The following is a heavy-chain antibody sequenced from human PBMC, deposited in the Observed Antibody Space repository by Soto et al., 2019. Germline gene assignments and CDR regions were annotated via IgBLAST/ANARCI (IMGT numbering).Heavy chain of an antibody. CDR1: GYTFTGYY. Sequence: ASVKVSCKASGYTFTGYYMHWVRQAPGQGLEWMGWINPNSGGTNYAQKFQGRVTMTRDTSISTAYMELSRLRSDDTAVYYCARLPPELELRMKRYYYYYGMDAWGQGTTVTVSS. V-gene: IGHV1-2*02. CDR2: INPNSGGT. J-gene: IGHJ6*02. D-gene: IGHD1-7*01. CDR3: ARLPPELELRMKRYYYYYGMDA.